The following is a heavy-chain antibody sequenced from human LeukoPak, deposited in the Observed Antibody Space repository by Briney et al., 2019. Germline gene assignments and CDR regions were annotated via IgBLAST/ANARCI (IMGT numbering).Heavy chain of an antibody. CDR3: AKDGSTGYYLTGNWFDP. CDR2: INSDGSST. CDR1: GFSFSSYW. Sequence: GGSLRLSCAASGFSFSSYWMHWVRQAPGKGLVWVSRINSDGSSTSYADSVKGRFTISRDNSKNTLYLQMNRLRAEDTAVYYCAKDGSTGYYLTGNWFDPWGQGTLVTVSS. V-gene: IGHV3-74*01. J-gene: IGHJ5*02. D-gene: IGHD3-22*01.